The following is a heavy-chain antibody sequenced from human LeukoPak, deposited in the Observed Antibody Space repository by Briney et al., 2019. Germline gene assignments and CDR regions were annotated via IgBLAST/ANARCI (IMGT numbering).Heavy chain of an antibody. Sequence: PGTSLRLSCEASGFTFSTFPMHWVRQTPDKRLEWVAVISDDGRDTYYAYSVKGRFTISSDNTKNTLYLQMNSLSPEDTAVVYCARVGRVSIYPSYMDVWGKGTTVTVSS. D-gene: IGHD6-6*01. CDR3: ARVGRVSIYPSYMDV. J-gene: IGHJ6*03. CDR2: ISDDGRDT. V-gene: IGHV3-30*04. CDR1: GFTFSTFP.